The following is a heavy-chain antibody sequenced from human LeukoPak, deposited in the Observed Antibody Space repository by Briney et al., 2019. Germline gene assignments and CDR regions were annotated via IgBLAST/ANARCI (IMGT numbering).Heavy chain of an antibody. D-gene: IGHD3-10*01. CDR3: ASRYGSGT. J-gene: IGHJ5*02. Sequence: ASVKVSCKTSEYTFTGHYVYWVRQAPGQGLEWMGRINPNSCGTNYAQKFQGRVTMTRDTSISTANRELSRLRSDDTAVYYCASRYGSGTWGQGTLVTVSS. CDR2: INPNSCGT. CDR1: EYTFTGHY. V-gene: IGHV1-2*06.